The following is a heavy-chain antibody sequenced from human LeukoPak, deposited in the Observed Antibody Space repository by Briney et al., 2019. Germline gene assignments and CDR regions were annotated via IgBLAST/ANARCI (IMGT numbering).Heavy chain of an antibody. Sequence: GGSLRLSCAASGFTFSDYYMSWIRQAPGKGLEWVSYISSSGSTIYYADSVKGRFTISRDNAKNSLYLQMNSLRAEDTAVYYCARARARTLSNYFDYWGQGTLVTVPS. CDR2: ISSSGSTI. CDR1: GFTFSDYY. CDR3: ARARARTLSNYFDY. J-gene: IGHJ4*02. V-gene: IGHV3-11*01. D-gene: IGHD1-14*01.